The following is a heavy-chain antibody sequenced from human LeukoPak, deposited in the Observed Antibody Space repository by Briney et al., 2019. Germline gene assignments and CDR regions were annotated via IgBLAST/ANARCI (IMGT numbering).Heavy chain of an antibody. CDR2: INHSGST. V-gene: IGHV4-34*01. Sequence: PSETLSLTCAVYGGSFSGYYWSWLRQPPGKGLEWIGEINHSGSTNYNPSLKSRVTISVDTSKNQFSLKLSSVTAADTAVYYCARGRSKWLFPYYYYGMDVWGQGTTVTVSS. D-gene: IGHD3-22*01. J-gene: IGHJ6*02. CDR1: GGSFSGYY. CDR3: ARGRSKWLFPYYYYGMDV.